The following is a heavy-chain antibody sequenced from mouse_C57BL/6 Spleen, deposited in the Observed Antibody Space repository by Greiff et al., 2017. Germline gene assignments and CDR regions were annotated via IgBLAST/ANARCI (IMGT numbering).Heavy chain of an antibody. D-gene: IGHD3-1*01. CDR3: ARGGYEDWYFDV. CDR1: GYTFTSYG. J-gene: IGHJ1*03. CDR2: IYPRSGNT. Sequence: LQESGAELARPGASVKLSCKASGYTFTSYGISWVKQRTGQGLEWIGEIYPRSGNTYYNEKFKGKATLTADKSSSTAYMELRSLTSEDSAVYFCARGGYEDWYFDVWGTGTTVTVSS. V-gene: IGHV1-81*01.